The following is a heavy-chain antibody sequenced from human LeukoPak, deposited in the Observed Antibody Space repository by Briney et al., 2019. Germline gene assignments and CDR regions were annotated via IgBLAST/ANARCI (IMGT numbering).Heavy chain of an antibody. J-gene: IGHJ4*02. V-gene: IGHV3-30*03. CDR1: GFTFSSYG. Sequence: PGGSLRLSCAASGFTFSSYGMHWVRQAPGKGLEWVAVISYDGSNKYYADSVKGRFTISRDNSKNTLYLQMNSLRAEDTAVYYCARDSVTKLNGHVDTAMRYGGSAFDYWGQGTLVTVSS. D-gene: IGHD5-18*01. CDR2: ISYDGSNK. CDR3: ARDSVTKLNGHVDTAMRYGGSAFDY.